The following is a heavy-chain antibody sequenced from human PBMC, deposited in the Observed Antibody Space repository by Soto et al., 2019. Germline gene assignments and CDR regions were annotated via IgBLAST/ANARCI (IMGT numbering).Heavy chain of an antibody. CDR2: INPSGGST. CDR3: ARATRYYDFRSGYFSHISNMDV. J-gene: IGHJ6*02. CDR1: GYTFTSYY. Sequence: SVKVSCKASGYTFTSYYMHWVRQAPAQGLEWMGIINPSGGSTSYAQKFQGRVTMTRDTSTSTVYMELSSLRSEDTAVYYCARATRYYDFRSGYFSHISNMDVCGQGATVTVSS. D-gene: IGHD3-3*01. V-gene: IGHV1-46*01.